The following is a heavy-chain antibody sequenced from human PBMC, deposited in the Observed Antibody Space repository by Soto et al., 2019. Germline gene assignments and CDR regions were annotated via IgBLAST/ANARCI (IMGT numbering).Heavy chain of an antibody. V-gene: IGHV1-69*01. CDR1: GGTFSSYA. J-gene: IGHJ6*02. CDR2: ISPIFGTA. CDR3: ARDRPALLLTYYGMDV. D-gene: IGHD2-15*01. Sequence: QVQLVQSGAEVKKPGSSVKVSCKASGGTFSSYAISWVRQAPGQGLEWMGGISPIFGTANYAQKFQGRVTITADESTSTAYMELSSLRSEDTAVYYCARDRPALLLTYYGMDVWGQGTTVTVSS.